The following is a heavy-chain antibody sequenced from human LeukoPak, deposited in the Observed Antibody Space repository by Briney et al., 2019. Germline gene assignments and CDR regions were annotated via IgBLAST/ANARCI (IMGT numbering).Heavy chain of an antibody. CDR1: GGSISSGGYY. CDR2: IYYSGST. CDR3: ARGGVRGDPSHYFDY. J-gene: IGHJ4*02. Sequence: SQTLSLTCTVSGGSISSGGYYWSWIRQHPGKGLEWIGYIYYSGSTYYNPSLKSRVTISVDTSKNQFSLKLSSVTAADTAVYYCARGGVRGDPSHYFDYWGQGTLVTVSS. D-gene: IGHD3-10*01. V-gene: IGHV4-31*03.